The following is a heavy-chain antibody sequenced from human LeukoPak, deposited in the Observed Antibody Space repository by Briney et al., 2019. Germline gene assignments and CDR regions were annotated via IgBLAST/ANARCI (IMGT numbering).Heavy chain of an antibody. D-gene: IGHD6-13*01. J-gene: IGHJ4*02. Sequence: SETLSLTCTVSGGSISGSSYYWGWIRQPPGKGLEWIGSIYYSGSTYYKPSLKSRVTMSVDTSKNQFSLKLSSVTAADTAVYYCARTLSSSWYPSDYWGQGTLVTVSS. V-gene: IGHV4-39*01. CDR1: GGSISGSSYY. CDR3: ARTLSSSWYPSDY. CDR2: IYYSGST.